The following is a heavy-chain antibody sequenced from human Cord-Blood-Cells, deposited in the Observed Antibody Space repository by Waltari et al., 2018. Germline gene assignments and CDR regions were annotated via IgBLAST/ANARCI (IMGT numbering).Heavy chain of an antibody. J-gene: IGHJ4*02. CDR2: IYQRGST. CDR1: GGSISSGGYS. V-gene: IGHV4-30-2*01. D-gene: IGHD5-12*01. Sequence: QLQLQESGSGLVKPSQTLSLTCAVSGGSISSGGYSWSWIRQPPGKGLEWIGYIYQRGSTYYNPSLKSRVTISVDRSKNQFSLKLSSVTAADTAVYYCARDDIVATMPTHWGQGTLVTVSS. CDR3: ARDDIVATMPTH.